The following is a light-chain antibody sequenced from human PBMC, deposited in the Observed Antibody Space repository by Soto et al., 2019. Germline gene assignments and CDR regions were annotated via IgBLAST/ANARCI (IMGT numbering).Light chain of an antibody. CDR1: RSDVGGYNF. Sequence: QSALTQPRSVSVSPGQSVPISCTGSRSDVGGYNFVSWYHQSPGKAPRLMIFDVDKRPSGVPDRFSGSKSGNTASLTISGRQAEDEADDYCCSYAGSYTWVFGGGTKLTVL. CDR2: DVD. CDR3: CSYAGSYTWV. V-gene: IGLV2-11*01. J-gene: IGLJ3*02.